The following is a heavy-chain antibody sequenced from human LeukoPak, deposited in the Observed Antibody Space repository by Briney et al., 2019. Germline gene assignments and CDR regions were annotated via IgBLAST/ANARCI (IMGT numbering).Heavy chain of an antibody. CDR1: EFTLSSYA. D-gene: IGHD3-22*01. CDR2: SGNAGST. V-gene: IGHV3-23*01. CDR3: AKESDSSGCYYPFFDY. Sequence: PGGSPRLSCAASEFTLSSYAMSWVRQAPGKGLEWVSLSGNAGSTYYADSVKGRFTISRDNSKNTLYLQMNSLRAEDTAVYYCAKESDSSGCYYPFFDYWGQGTLVTVSS. J-gene: IGHJ4*02.